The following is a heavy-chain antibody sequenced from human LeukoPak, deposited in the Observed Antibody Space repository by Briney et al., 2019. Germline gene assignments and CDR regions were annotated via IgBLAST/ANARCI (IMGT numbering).Heavy chain of an antibody. V-gene: IGHV1-2*06. CDR2: INPSSGGT. CDR3: ARDFGGYYYGSGSRKSDY. Sequence: ASVKVSCKASGYTFTGDYMHWVRQAPGQGLEWMGRINPSSGGTKYAQKFQGSVTMTSETSISTAYMELSRLSSHDPAVYYCARDFGGYYYGSGSRKSDYGGQGTLVTVPS. D-gene: IGHD3-10*01. J-gene: IGHJ4*02. CDR1: GYTFTGDY.